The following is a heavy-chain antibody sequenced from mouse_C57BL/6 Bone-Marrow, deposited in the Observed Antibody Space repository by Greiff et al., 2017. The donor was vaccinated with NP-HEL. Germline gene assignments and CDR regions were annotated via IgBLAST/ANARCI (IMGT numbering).Heavy chain of an antibody. CDR1: GFNIKDDC. CDR3: TTGRGYYGSSCWFAY. V-gene: IGHV14-4*01. Sequence: EVQLQQSGAELVRPGASVKLSCTASGFNIKDDCMHWVKQRPEQGLEWIGWIDPENGDTEYASKFQGKATITADTSSNTAYLQLSSLTSEDTAVYYCTTGRGYYGSSCWFAYWGQGTLVTVSA. CDR2: IDPENGDT. J-gene: IGHJ3*01. D-gene: IGHD1-1*01.